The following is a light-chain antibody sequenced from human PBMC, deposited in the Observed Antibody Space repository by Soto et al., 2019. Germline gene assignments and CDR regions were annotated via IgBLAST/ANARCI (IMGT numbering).Light chain of an antibody. J-gene: IGKJ1*01. CDR1: QSVSRY. Sequence: EIVLTQSPATLSLSPGERATLSCRASQSVSRYLAWYQQKPGQAPRLLIYDASNRATGIPARFSGSGSGTDFTLTISSLEPEDFAVYYYQQRSNWPWTFGQGTKVEIK. CDR2: DAS. CDR3: QQRSNWPWT. V-gene: IGKV3-11*01.